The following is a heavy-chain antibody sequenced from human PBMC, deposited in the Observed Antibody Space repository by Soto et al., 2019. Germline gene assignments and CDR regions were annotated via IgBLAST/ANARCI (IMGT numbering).Heavy chain of an antibody. CDR2: IWYDGSNK. CDR1: GFTFSSYG. D-gene: IGHD1-26*01. CDR3: ARRRGFSYTFLYGMAV. Sequence: QVQLVESGGGVVQPGRSLRLSCAASGFTFSSYGMHWVRQAPGKGLEWVAVIWYDGSNKYYADSVKGRFTISRDNSTSTLHLQLTNLRSEDTAVFSCARRRGFSYTFLYGMAVWGHGTTVTVSS. J-gene: IGHJ6*02. V-gene: IGHV3-33*01.